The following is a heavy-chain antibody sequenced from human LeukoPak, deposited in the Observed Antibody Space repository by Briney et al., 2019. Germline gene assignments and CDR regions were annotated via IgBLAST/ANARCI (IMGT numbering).Heavy chain of an antibody. Sequence: PGGSLRLSCAASGFTFSNAWMSWVRQAPGKGLEWVGRIKSKTDGGTTDYAAPVKGRFTISRDDSKTTLYLQMNSLKTEDTAVYYCTTDLGGSYVEYFDYWGQGTLVTVSS. D-gene: IGHD1-26*01. V-gene: IGHV3-15*01. CDR1: GFTFSNAW. J-gene: IGHJ4*02. CDR3: TTDLGGSYVEYFDY. CDR2: IKSKTDGGTT.